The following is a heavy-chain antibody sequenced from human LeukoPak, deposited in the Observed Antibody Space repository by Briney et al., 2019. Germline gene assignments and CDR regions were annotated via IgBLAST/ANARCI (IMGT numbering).Heavy chain of an antibody. CDR3: ARAAAGTVYFDY. D-gene: IGHD6-13*01. Sequence: ASVKASCKASGYTFIGYYMHWVRQAPGQGLEWMGWINPNSGGTNYAQKFQGRVTMTRDTSISTAYMELSRLRSDDTAVYYCARAAAGTVYFDYWGQGTLVTVSS. CDR2: INPNSGGT. CDR1: GYTFIGYY. V-gene: IGHV1-2*02. J-gene: IGHJ4*02.